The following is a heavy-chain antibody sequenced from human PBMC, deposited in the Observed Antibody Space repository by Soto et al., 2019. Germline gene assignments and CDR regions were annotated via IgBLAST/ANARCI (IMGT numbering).Heavy chain of an antibody. V-gene: IGHV3-53*01. D-gene: IGHD3-22*01. J-gene: IGHJ3*01. CDR1: GFTFSSND. Sequence: EVQLVESGGGLIQPGGSLRLSCAASGFTFSSNDMNWVRQAPGKGLEWVSLIYSGGSTYYADSVKGRFTISRDNSKNTLYLQMSSLRAEDTAVYYCATRHLLPVAPWGQGTMVTVSS. CDR2: IYSGGST. CDR3: ATRHLLPVAP.